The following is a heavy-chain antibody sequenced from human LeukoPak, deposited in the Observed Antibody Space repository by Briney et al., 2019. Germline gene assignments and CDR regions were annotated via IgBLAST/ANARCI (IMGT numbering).Heavy chain of an antibody. CDR1: GGSISNYY. Sequence: SETLSLTCTVSGGSISNYYWSWIRQPAGKGLEWIGRTYSSGSTNYNPSLKSRVTMSVDTSKNQFSLKLSSVTAADTAVYYCARDPNSDTAMVLDVFDIWGQGTMVTVSS. D-gene: IGHD5-18*01. CDR2: TYSSGST. J-gene: IGHJ3*02. V-gene: IGHV4-4*07. CDR3: ARDPNSDTAMVLDVFDI.